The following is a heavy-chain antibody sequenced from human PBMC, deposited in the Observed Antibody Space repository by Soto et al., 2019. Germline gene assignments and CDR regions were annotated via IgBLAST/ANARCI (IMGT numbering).Heavy chain of an antibody. D-gene: IGHD3-10*01. Sequence: QVQLVESGGGVVQPGRSLRLSCATSGFTFSSYLIHWVRQTPDKGLEWVAFISRDGSNEYYADSVKGRFTISRDNSKKTLYLEMNSLRAEDTAGYYCARDDEGGSDCDLGYWGQGTLVTVSS. CDR3: ARDDEGGSDCDLGY. J-gene: IGHJ4*02. CDR2: ISRDGSNE. V-gene: IGHV3-30-3*01. CDR1: GFTFSSYL.